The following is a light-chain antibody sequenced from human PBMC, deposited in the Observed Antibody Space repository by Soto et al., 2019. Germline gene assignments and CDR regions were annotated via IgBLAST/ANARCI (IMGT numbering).Light chain of an antibody. Sequence: QSVLTQPPSVSGAPGQRVTISCTGSSSDIGAGYYVHWYQQVPGTAPKLLIYGNTNRPSGVPDRFSGSKSGTSASLAITGLQAEDEADYYCQSHDSNLSNWVFGGGTKVTVL. CDR3: QSHDSNLSNWV. CDR2: GNT. CDR1: SSDIGAGYY. V-gene: IGLV1-40*01. J-gene: IGLJ3*02.